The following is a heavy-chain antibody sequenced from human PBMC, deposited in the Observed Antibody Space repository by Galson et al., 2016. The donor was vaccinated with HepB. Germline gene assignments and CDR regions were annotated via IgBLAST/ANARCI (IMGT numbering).Heavy chain of an antibody. CDR2: IYRTGSS. CDR1: GYSISSGYY. D-gene: IGHD4-17*01. V-gene: IGHV4-38-2*01. J-gene: IGHJ3*01. CDR3: GRGDYGDYVGH. Sequence: SETLSLTCGVSGYSISSGYYWGWVRQPPGKGLEWIASIYRTGSSYYNPSLKSRVTISVDTSKNHFSLKLSSVTAADTAVYYCGRGDYGDYVGHWGQGTMVTVSS.